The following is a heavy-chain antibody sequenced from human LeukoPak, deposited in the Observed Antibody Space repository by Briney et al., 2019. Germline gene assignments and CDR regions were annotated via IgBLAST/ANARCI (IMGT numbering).Heavy chain of an antibody. CDR1: GYNFTPYR. CDR2: TFPGHSYS. D-gene: IGHD5-12*01. Sequence: GGSLKISCKGSGYNFTPYRIVGVRQLPGKGLEWMGMTFPGHSYSIYSPSFQGQVTMSVDKSISTAYLQWSSLKASDTAMYYCARHVGSDSGYDSNWFDPWGQGTLVTVSS. CDR3: ARHVGSDSGYDSNWFDP. J-gene: IGHJ5*02. V-gene: IGHV5-51*01.